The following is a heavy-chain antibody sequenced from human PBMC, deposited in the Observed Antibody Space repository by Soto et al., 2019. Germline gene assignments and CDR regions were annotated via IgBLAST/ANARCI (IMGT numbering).Heavy chain of an antibody. CDR2: IIPMFGTP. V-gene: IGHV1-69*01. J-gene: IGHJ4*02. Sequence: QVQLVQSGAEVKKPGSSVKVSCKASGGTFTSYVISWVRQAPGQGPEWMGGIIPMFGTPDYAQRFQGRVTITADESTNTAYMELTSLRSEDTAFYYCAVTAGKAVSCYLEDWGQGTLVTVST. D-gene: IGHD2-8*02. CDR1: GGTFTSYV. CDR3: AVTAGKAVSCYLED.